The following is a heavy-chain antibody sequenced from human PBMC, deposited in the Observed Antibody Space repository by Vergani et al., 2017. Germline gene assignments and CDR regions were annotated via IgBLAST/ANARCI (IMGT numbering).Heavy chain of an antibody. V-gene: IGHV1-69*01. CDR3: ATDVQLERRQDYYYYMDV. J-gene: IGHJ6*03. Sequence: QVQLVQSGAEVKKPGSSVKVSCKASGGTFSSYAISWVRQAPGQGLEWMGGIIPIFGTANYAQKFQGRVTITADESTSTAYMELSSLRSEDTAVYYCATDVQLERRQDYYYYMDVWGKGTTVTVSS. D-gene: IGHD1-1*01. CDR1: GGTFSSYA. CDR2: IIPIFGTA.